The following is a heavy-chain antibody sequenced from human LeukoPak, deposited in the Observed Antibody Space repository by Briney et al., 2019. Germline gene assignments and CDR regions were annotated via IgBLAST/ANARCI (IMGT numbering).Heavy chain of an antibody. V-gene: IGHV4-34*01. CDR1: GGSFSGYY. D-gene: IGHD3-16*01. Sequence: SETLSLTCAVYGGSFSGYYWSWIRQPPGKGLEWIGEINHSGSTNYNPSLKSRVTISVDTSKNQFSLKLSSVTAADTAVHYCARAVLGAFDIWGQGTMVTVSS. CDR3: ARAVLGAFDI. CDR2: INHSGST. J-gene: IGHJ3*02.